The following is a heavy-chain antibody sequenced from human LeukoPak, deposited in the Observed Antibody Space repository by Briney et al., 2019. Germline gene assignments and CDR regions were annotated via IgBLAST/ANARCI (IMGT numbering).Heavy chain of an antibody. Sequence: PGGSLRLSCAASGFTFSSYAMSWVRQAPGKGLEWVSAISGSVGSTYYADSVKGRFTISRDNSKNTLYLQMNSLRAEDTAVYYCAKDLGVTKAFDYWGQGTLVTVSS. J-gene: IGHJ4*02. CDR2: ISGSVGST. D-gene: IGHD4-17*01. CDR1: GFTFSSYA. CDR3: AKDLGVTKAFDY. V-gene: IGHV3-23*01.